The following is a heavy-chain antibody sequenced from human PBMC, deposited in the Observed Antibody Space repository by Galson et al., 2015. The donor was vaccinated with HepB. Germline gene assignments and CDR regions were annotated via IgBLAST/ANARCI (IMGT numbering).Heavy chain of an antibody. V-gene: IGHV5-51*01. J-gene: IGHJ6*02. Sequence: QSGAEVKKPGESLKISCKASGYTFTSYWIAWVRQMPGKGLEWMGIIYPSDSDTRYSPSFGGQVTISADKSITTAYLQWSSLKASDTAMYYCARSSVGTSGGVFVKTGKYYYGMDVWGQGTTVTVSS. CDR1: GYTFTSYW. CDR3: ARSSVGTSGGVFVKTGKYYYGMDV. D-gene: IGHD3-16*02. CDR2: IYPSDSDT.